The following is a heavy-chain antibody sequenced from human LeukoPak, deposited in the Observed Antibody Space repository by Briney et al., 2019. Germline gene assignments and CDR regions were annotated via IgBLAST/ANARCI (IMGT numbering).Heavy chain of an antibody. D-gene: IGHD6-13*01. CDR1: GFTFSSYG. J-gene: IGHJ4*02. CDR2: IRYDGSNK. CDR3: AKDPIAAAGTLDY. V-gene: IGHV3-30*02. Sequence: GGSLRLSCAAPGFTFSSYGMHWVRQAPGKGLEWVAFIRYDGSNKYYADSVKGRFTISRDNSKNTLYLQMNSLRAEDTAVYYCAKDPIAAAGTLDYWGQGTLVTVSS.